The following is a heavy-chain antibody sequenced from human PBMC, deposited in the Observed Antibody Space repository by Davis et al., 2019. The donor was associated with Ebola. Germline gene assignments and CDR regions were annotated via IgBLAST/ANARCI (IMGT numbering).Heavy chain of an antibody. J-gene: IGHJ3*02. CDR2: ISAYNGNT. D-gene: IGHD1-26*01. CDR1: GGTFSSYA. CDR3: AFGWEEAFDI. Sequence: ASVKVSCKASGGTFSSYAISWVRQAPGQGLEWMGWISAYNGNTNYAQKLQGRITMTTDTSTSTAYMELRSLRSEDTAVYYCAFGWEEAFDIWGQGTMVTVSS. V-gene: IGHV1-18*01.